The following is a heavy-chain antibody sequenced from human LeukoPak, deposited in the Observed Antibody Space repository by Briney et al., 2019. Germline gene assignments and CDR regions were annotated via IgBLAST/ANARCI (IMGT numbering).Heavy chain of an antibody. CDR2: INHSGST. D-gene: IGHD2-2*01. V-gene: IGHV4-34*01. Sequence: SETLSLTCAVYGGSFSGYYRSWIRQPPGKGLEWIGEINHSGSTNYNPSLKSRVAISVDTSKNQFSLKLSSVTAADTAVYYCARVRTRLYCSSTSCRYWYFDLWGRGTLVTVSS. CDR1: GGSFSGYY. J-gene: IGHJ2*01. CDR3: ARVRTRLYCSSTSCRYWYFDL.